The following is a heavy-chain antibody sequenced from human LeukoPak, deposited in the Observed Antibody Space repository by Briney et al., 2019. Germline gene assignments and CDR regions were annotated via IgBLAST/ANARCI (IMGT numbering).Heavy chain of an antibody. V-gene: IGHV4-59*01. Sequence: PSETLSLTCTVSGGSISSYYWSWIRQPPGKGLEWIGYIYYSGGTNYNPSLKSRVTISVDTSKNQFSLKLSSVTAADTAVYYCARAKMGATTNFDYWGQGTLVTVSS. D-gene: IGHD1-26*01. CDR3: ARAKMGATTNFDY. J-gene: IGHJ4*02. CDR1: GGSISSYY. CDR2: IYYSGGT.